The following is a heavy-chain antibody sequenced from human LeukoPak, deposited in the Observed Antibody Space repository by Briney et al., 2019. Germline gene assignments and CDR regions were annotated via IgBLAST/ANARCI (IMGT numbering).Heavy chain of an antibody. V-gene: IGHV3-48*01. J-gene: IGHJ6*02. D-gene: IGHD2-15*01. Sequence: GGSLRLSCAASGFTFSSYSMNWVRQAPGKGLEWVSYISSSSSTIYYADSVKGRFTISRDNAKNSLYLQMNSLRAEDTAVYYCARDIYCSGGSCLYYYYGMDVWGQGTTVTVSS. CDR3: ARDIYCSGGSCLYYYYGMDV. CDR2: ISSSSSTI. CDR1: GFTFSSYS.